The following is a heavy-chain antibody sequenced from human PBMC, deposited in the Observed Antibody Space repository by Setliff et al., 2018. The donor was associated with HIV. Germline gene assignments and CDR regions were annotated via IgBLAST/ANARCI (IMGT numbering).Heavy chain of an antibody. J-gene: IGHJ6*03. CDR1: GGTISNNNYH. CDR2: IYYLGNT. V-gene: IGHV4-39*02. CDR3: ARGAYCGSDCFYYMDV. Sequence: SETLSLTCSVSGGTISNNNYHWGWIRQPPGEGLEWIGSIYYLGNTYYNPSLKSRLTISVDTSRNLFSLHLSSVTAADTAVYYCARGAYCGSDCFYYMDVWGKGTTVTVSS. D-gene: IGHD2-21*01.